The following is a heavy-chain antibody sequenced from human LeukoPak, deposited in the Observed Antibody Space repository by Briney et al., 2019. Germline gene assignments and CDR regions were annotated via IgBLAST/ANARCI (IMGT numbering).Heavy chain of an antibody. Sequence: GGSLRLSCAGSGLTFSNAWMSWVRQAPGEGLEWVGRLKSKIDGGTTDYAAPVKGRFSISRDDSRNTLYLQMNSLKTEDTAVYYCTTEWAADFDAFDIWGQGTMVTVSS. CDR1: GLTFSNAW. CDR3: TTEWAADFDAFDI. D-gene: IGHD1-26*01. V-gene: IGHV3-15*01. J-gene: IGHJ3*02. CDR2: LKSKIDGGTT.